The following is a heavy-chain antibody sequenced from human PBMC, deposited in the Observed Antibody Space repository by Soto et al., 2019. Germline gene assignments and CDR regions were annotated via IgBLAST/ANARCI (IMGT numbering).Heavy chain of an antibody. V-gene: IGHV3-30*03. CDR2: ISYXXNVA. J-gene: IGHJ4*02. Sequence: QVQLVESGGGVVQPGRSLRLSCAASGFTFSNYGMHWVRQAPGKGLEWVIVISYXXNVAYYADSVKGRFTISRDNSKXXXXXXXXXXXXXXXXXXXXXXXXXXXXXXXDYWGQGTLVTVSS. CDR3: XXXXXXXXXXXDY. CDR1: GFTFSNYG.